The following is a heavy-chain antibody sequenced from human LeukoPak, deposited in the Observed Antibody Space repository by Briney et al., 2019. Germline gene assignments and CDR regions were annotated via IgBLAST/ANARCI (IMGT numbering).Heavy chain of an antibody. CDR3: ARSRRLYSSGWSRAPNWFDP. V-gene: IGHV4-38-2*02. CDR1: GYSISSGYY. D-gene: IGHD6-19*01. CDR2: IYHSGST. Sequence: PSETLSLTCTVSGYSISSGYYWGWIRQPPGKGLEWIGSIYHSGSTYYNPSLKSRVTISVDTSKNQFSLKLSSVTAADTAVYYCARSRRLYSSGWSRAPNWFDPWGQGTLVTVAS. J-gene: IGHJ5*02.